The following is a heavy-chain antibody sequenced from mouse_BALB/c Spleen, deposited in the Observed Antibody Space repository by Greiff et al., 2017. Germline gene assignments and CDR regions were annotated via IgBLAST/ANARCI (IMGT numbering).Heavy chain of an antibody. J-gene: IGHJ1*01. V-gene: IGHV3-8*02. CDR1: GDSITSGY. D-gene: IGHD1-1*01. Sequence: EVKLQESGPSLVKPSQTLSLTCSVTGDSITSGYWNWIRKFPGNKLEYMGYISYSGSTYYNPSLKSRISITRDTSKNQYYLQLNSVTTEDTATYYCARYSYYYGSSLVFDVWGAGTTVTVSS. CDR2: ISYSGST. CDR3: ARYSYYYGSSLVFDV.